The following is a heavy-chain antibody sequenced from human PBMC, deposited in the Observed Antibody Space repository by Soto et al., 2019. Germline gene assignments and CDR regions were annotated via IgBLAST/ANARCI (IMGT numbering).Heavy chain of an antibody. D-gene: IGHD3-10*01. V-gene: IGHV1-18*01. J-gene: IGHJ5*02. CDR2: IATYNSNR. Sequence: HLVQSGPEVKKPGASVTVSCKTSGDTFTNFGLSWVRQAPGPGLEWMGWIATYNSNRNYAQKFQGRLTLTTDTSTSTAYMELKSLGHDDTAVYYCARVLRGVVNWFDPWGQGTLVTVSS. CDR1: GDTFTNFG. CDR3: ARVLRGVVNWFDP.